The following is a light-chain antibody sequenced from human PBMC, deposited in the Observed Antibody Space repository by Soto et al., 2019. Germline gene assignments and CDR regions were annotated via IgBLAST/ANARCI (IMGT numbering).Light chain of an antibody. J-gene: IGKJ1*01. CDR3: EHSYSGAGR. V-gene: IGKV1-39*01. Sequence: TITCRTSQSVSNYLNWYQQKSAKAPKLLIYATSTLQTGVPSRFSGSGHETDYNLSLRSLHPDYSAISFYEHSYSGAGRFGQGTKVDIK. CDR2: ATS. CDR1: QSVSNY.